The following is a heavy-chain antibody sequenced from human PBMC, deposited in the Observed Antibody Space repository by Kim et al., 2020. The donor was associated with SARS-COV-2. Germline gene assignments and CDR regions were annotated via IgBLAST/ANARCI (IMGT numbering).Heavy chain of an antibody. Sequence: GGSLRLSCAASGFTFDDYAMHWVRQAPGKGLEWVSGISWNSGSIGYADSVKGRFTISRDNAKNSLYLQMNSLRADDTALYYCARGTELGSDYSYGMDVWGQGTTVTVSS. CDR2: ISWNSGSI. V-gene: IGHV3-9*01. D-gene: IGHD1-26*01. J-gene: IGHJ6*02. CDR1: GFTFDDYA. CDR3: ARGTELGSDYSYGMDV.